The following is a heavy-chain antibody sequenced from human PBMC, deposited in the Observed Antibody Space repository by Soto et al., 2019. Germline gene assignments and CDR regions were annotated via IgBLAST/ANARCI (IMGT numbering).Heavy chain of an antibody. D-gene: IGHD6-13*01. V-gene: IGHV1-8*01. CDR2: INPNSGNT. CDR1: VYTFTSYD. J-gene: IGHJ3*02. CDR3: ARDSSSDAFDI. Sequence: GASVNVSCKASVYTFTSYDINWVRQATGQVLKWMGWINPNSGNTGYAQKFHGTVTMTRNTSISTAYMELSSLRSEDNAVYYCARDSSSDAFDIWGQGKMVTVS.